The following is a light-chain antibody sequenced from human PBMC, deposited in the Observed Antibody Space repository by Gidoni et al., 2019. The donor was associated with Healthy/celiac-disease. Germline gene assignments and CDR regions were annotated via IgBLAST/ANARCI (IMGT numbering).Light chain of an antibody. Sequence: EIVLTQSPATLSLSPGERATLSCRASQSVSSYLAWYQQKPGQAPRLLIYDASNRATGIPARFSGSGSGTDFTLTISSLEPEDFAVYYCQQRSNWPQVTFGPXTKVEIK. V-gene: IGKV3-11*01. J-gene: IGKJ3*01. CDR1: QSVSSY. CDR2: DAS. CDR3: QQRSNWPQVT.